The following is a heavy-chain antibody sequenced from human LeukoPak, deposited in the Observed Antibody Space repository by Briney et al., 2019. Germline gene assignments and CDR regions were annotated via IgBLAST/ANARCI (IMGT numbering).Heavy chain of an antibody. J-gene: IGHJ4*02. V-gene: IGHV1-46*01. CDR1: VYSSTSYY. Sequence: ASVRVSSTASVYSSTSYYMHWVRQAPGQRLEWMGIINPSGGSASYAQKLQGRVTMTSDTSTSTVYMEVSSLRSEDTPVYYCARVFTPGRFDYWGQGTLVTVSS. CDR2: INPSGGSA. CDR3: ARVFTPGRFDY.